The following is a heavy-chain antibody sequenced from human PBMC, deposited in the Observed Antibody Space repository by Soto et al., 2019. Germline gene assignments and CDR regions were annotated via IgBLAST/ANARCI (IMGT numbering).Heavy chain of an antibody. Sequence: ASVKVSCKASGYTFTSYAMHWVRQAPGQRLEWMGWINAGNGNTKYSQKFQGRVTITRDTSASTAYMELSSLRSEDTAVYYCARDPGLAARQLNFDYWGQGTLVTVS. V-gene: IGHV1-3*01. CDR2: INAGNGNT. CDR3: ARDPGLAARQLNFDY. D-gene: IGHD6-6*01. J-gene: IGHJ4*02. CDR1: GYTFTSYA.